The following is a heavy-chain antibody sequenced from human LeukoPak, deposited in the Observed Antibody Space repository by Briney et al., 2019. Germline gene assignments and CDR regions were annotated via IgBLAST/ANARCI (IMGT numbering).Heavy chain of an antibody. CDR2: IYNSGTT. CDR3: ARDRGNRDGYSNEEAFDI. D-gene: IGHD5-24*01. Sequence: SETLSLTCAISGGSISSSDWWTWVRQPPGKGLEWIGEIYNSGTTNYNPSLKSRVTISVDRSKNQFSLKLGSVTAADTAVYYCARDRGNRDGYSNEEAFDIWGQGTMVRVSS. CDR1: GGSISSSDW. J-gene: IGHJ3*02. V-gene: IGHV4-4*02.